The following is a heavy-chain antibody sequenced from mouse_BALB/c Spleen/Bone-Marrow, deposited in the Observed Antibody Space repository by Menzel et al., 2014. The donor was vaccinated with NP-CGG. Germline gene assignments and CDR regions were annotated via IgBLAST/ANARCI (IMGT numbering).Heavy chain of an antibody. CDR3: ARGGNYAWFAY. Sequence: AASGFTFSSFGMHWVRQAPEKGLEWVAYISSGSSTIYYADTVKGRFTISRDNPKNTLFLQMTSLRSEDTAMYYCARGGNYAWFAYWGQGTLVTVSA. J-gene: IGHJ3*01. D-gene: IGHD2-1*01. V-gene: IGHV5-17*02. CDR1: GFTFSSFG. CDR2: ISSGSSTI.